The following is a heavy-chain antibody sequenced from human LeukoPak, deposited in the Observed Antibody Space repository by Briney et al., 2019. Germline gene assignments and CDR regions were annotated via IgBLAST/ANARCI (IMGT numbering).Heavy chain of an antibody. CDR3: ARLIPQKWELPGKWFDP. CDR2: VSAYNGHT. V-gene: IGHV1-18*01. CDR1: GYTFTSYG. Sequence: ASVKVSCKASGYTFTSYGISWVRQAPGQGLEWMGWVSAYNGHTNYAQKFQGRVTMTTDTSTSTASMELRSLRSDDTAVYYCARLIPQKWELPGKWFDPWGQGTLVTASS. D-gene: IGHD1-26*01. J-gene: IGHJ5*02.